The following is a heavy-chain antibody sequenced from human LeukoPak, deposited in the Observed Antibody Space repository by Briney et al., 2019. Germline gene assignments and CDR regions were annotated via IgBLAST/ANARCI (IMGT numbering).Heavy chain of an antibody. CDR1: GGSINYYY. CDR3: ASLLNGGVSHWFDP. D-gene: IGHD7-27*01. J-gene: IGHJ5*02. CDR2: IYYSGGT. Sequence: KPSETLSLTCTVSGGSINYYYWMWIRQPPGKGLEWIGYIYYSGGTHYNPSLKSRVTMLVDTSKNQFSLKLSSVTAADTAVYYCASLLNGGVSHWFDPWGQGTLVTVSS. V-gene: IGHV4-59*08.